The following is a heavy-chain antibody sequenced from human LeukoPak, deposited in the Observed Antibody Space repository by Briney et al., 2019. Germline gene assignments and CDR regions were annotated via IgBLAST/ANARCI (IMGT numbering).Heavy chain of an antibody. J-gene: IGHJ4*02. V-gene: IGHV4-34*01. D-gene: IGHD5-12*01. CDR1: GGSFSGYY. Sequence: PSETLSLTCAVYGGSFSGYYWSWIRQPPGKGLEWIGEINHSGSTYYNPSLKSRVTISVDTSKNQFSLKLISVTAADTAVYYCARSGGWLRGSVDYWGQGTLVTVSS. CDR2: INHSGST. CDR3: ARSGGWLRGSVDY.